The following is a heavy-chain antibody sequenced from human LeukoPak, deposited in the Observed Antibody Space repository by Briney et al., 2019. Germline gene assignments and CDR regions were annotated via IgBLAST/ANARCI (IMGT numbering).Heavy chain of an antibody. D-gene: IGHD1-1*01. CDR3: APNWNLDY. J-gene: IGHJ4*02. CDR2: ISASGGST. V-gene: IGHV3-23*01. CDR1: GITFSSYA. Sequence: PGGSLRLSCVVSGITFSSYAMSWVRQAPGKGLDWVSAISASGGSTYYADSVKGRFTISRDNSKNTVYLRMNSLRGEDTAIYYCAPNWNLDYWGQGSLVTVSS.